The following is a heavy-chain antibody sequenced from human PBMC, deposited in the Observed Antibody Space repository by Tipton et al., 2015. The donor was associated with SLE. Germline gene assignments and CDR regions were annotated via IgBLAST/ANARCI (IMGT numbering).Heavy chain of an antibody. CDR2: VYSDGRS. V-gene: IGHV4-61*02. CDR1: GGSISSGGHY. CDR3: AKDGLEKRTLYINTRDDYYFDV. D-gene: IGHD4-11*01. Sequence: TLSLTCTVSGGSISSGGHYWSWIRQPAGKALEWIGRVYSDGRSDYTPSLKSRVAISVDTSRNQFSLRLYSVTAADTAIYYCAKDGLEKRTLYINTRDDYYFDVWGRGTLVTVSS. J-gene: IGHJ2*01.